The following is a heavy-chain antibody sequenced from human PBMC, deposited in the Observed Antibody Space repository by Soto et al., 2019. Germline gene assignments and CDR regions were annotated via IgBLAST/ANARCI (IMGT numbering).Heavy chain of an antibody. J-gene: IGHJ4*02. V-gene: IGHV4-4*02. Sequence: QVQLQESGPGLVKPSGTLSLTCAVSGGSISTSNWWRWVRQPPGKGLQWIGEVYRTGSTNYNPSLESRLTISVDKSKNQFSLKLTSVTAADTAVYYCARARATIAAAAIFDCWGQGTLVTVSS. CDR3: ARARATIAAAAIFDC. CDR2: VYRTGST. D-gene: IGHD6-13*01. CDR1: GGSISTSNW.